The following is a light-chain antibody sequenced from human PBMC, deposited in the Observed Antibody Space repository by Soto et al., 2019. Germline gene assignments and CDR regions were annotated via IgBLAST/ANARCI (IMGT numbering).Light chain of an antibody. Sequence: DIQMTQSPSSLSASVGDRVTITCRASQSISTYLNWYQQKPGIAPKLLIYAASSLQSGVPSRFSGSGSASDFTLTISSLQHEDFATYYCHQSYSPPHTFGQGTKLEIK. J-gene: IGKJ2*01. CDR1: QSISTY. CDR3: HQSYSPPHT. CDR2: AAS. V-gene: IGKV1-39*01.